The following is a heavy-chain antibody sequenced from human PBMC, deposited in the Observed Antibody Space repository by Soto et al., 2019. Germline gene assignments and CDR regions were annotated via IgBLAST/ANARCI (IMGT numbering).Heavy chain of an antibody. V-gene: IGHV3-23*01. CDR3: AKDRGFGDLADYFDH. CDR2: ISAGGAST. D-gene: IGHD3-10*01. Sequence: PGGSLRLSCAASGFTFSSYAMSWVRQAPVKGLEWVSGISAGGASTFYADSVKGRFTISRDNSKNMLYLQMNSLRAEDTAVYYCAKDRGFGDLADYFDHWGQGTLVTVSS. CDR1: GFTFSSYA. J-gene: IGHJ4*02.